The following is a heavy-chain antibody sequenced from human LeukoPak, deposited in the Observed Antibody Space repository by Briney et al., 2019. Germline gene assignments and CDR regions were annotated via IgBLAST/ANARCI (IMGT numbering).Heavy chain of an antibody. CDR2: ISWDGGTT. V-gene: IGHV3-43*01. J-gene: IGHJ3*02. CDR1: GFTFDDYT. CDR3: TKLADGYRGFNI. Sequence: GGPLRLSCAASGFTFDDYTMHWVRQAPGKGLEWVSLISWDGGTTYYADSVKGRFTISRDNTKNSLYLEMNSLRSEDTAFYYCTKLADGYRGFNIWGQGTMVTVSS. D-gene: IGHD5-24*01.